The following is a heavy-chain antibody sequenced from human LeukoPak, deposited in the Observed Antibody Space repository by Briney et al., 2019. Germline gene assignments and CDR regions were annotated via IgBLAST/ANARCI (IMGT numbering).Heavy chain of an antibody. CDR3: ARGAPYGDYYFDY. D-gene: IGHD4-17*01. Sequence: SVKVSCKASGGTFSSYAISWVRQAPGQGLEWMGRIIPILGIANYAQKFQGRVTITADKSTSTAYMELSSLRSEDTAVYYCARGAPYGDYYFDYWGQGTLVTVSS. CDR2: IIPILGIA. V-gene: IGHV1-69*04. J-gene: IGHJ4*02. CDR1: GGTFSSYA.